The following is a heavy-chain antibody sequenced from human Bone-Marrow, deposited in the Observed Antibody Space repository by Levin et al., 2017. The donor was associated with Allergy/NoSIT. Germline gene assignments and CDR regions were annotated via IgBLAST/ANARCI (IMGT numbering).Heavy chain of an antibody. CDR1: GFSIRSRGVG. D-gene: IGHD4-11*01. CDR3: AHVFAESTVSRVPLFDS. V-gene: IGHV2-5*02. Sequence: KGSGPTLVKPTQTLTLTCTFSGFSIRSRGVGVGWIRQSPGNALEWLALIFWDDDKRYSPSLKNRLAIIKDSSKNQVVLTMAYMDPVDTATYFCAHVFAESTVSRVPLFDSWGQGVLVTVSS. CDR2: IFWDDDK. J-gene: IGHJ4*02.